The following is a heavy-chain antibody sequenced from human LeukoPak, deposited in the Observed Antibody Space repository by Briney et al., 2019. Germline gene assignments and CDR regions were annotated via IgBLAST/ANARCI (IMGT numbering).Heavy chain of an antibody. J-gene: IGHJ4*02. D-gene: IGHD6-19*01. Sequence: ASVKVSRKASGGTFSSYAISWVRQAPGQGLEWMGGIIPIFGTANYAQKFQGRVTITADESTSTAYMELSSLRSEDTAVYYCASRIAVAGNFDYWGQGTLVTVSS. V-gene: IGHV1-69*13. CDR1: GGTFSSYA. CDR3: ASRIAVAGNFDY. CDR2: IIPIFGTA.